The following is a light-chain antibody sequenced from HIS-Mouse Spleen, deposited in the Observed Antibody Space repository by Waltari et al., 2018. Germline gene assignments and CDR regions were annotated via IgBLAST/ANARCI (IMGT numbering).Light chain of an antibody. J-gene: IGLJ2*01. CDR2: EGS. CDR1: TSDVGSYNL. CDR3: CSYAGSSTYVV. Sequence: QSALTQPASVSGSPGQSIPISCNGTTSDVGSYNLVSSYQQHPGKAPKPMIYEGSKRPSGVSNRFSGSKSGNTASLTISGLQAEDEADYYCCSYAGSSTYVVFGGGTKLTVL. V-gene: IGLV2-23*01.